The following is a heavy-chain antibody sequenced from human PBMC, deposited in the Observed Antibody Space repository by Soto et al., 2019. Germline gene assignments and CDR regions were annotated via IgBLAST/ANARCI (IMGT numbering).Heavy chain of an antibody. Sequence: GASVKASCKASGYTFTSYDINWVRQATGQGLEWMGWMNPNSGNTGYAQKFQGRVTMTRNTSISTAYMELSSLRSEDTAVYYCARFYDFWSGYYKDYYYYYMDVWGKGTTVTVSS. CDR2: MNPNSGNT. J-gene: IGHJ6*03. CDR1: GYTFTSYD. V-gene: IGHV1-8*01. CDR3: ARFYDFWSGYYKDYYYYYMDV. D-gene: IGHD3-3*01.